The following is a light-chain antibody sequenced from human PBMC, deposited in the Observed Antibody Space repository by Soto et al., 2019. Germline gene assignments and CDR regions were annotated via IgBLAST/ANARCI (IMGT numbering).Light chain of an antibody. CDR3: QQYGSLRSGFA. J-gene: IGKJ3*01. Sequence: EMVLTQSPGTLSLSPGERATLSCRASQTVTSNRLAWYQQKPGKAPRLLIYGASRRATGIPDRFSGSGSVTDFTLTISRREPEDFAFYYCQQYGSLRSGFAFGPGTTLDT. CDR2: GAS. V-gene: IGKV3-20*01. CDR1: QTVTSNR.